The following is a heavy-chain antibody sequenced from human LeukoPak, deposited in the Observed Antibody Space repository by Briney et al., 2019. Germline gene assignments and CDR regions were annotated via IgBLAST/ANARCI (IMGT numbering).Heavy chain of an antibody. J-gene: IGHJ3*02. Sequence: ASVKVSCKASGYTFTGYYMHWVRQAPGQGLEWMGWINPDSGGTNYAQKFQGRVTMTRDTSISTAYMELSRLRSDDTAMYYCARSGWLVMAFDIWGQGTMVTVSS. CDR1: GYTFTGYY. CDR3: ARSGWLVMAFDI. V-gene: IGHV1-2*02. CDR2: INPDSGGT. D-gene: IGHD6-19*01.